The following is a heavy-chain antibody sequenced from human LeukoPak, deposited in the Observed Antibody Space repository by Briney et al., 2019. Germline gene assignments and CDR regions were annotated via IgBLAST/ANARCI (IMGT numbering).Heavy chain of an antibody. CDR2: ISDSGGST. D-gene: IGHD3-22*01. CDR3: AKRGVVIRVILGGFHKEAYYFDS. CDR1: GITLSNYG. J-gene: IGHJ4*02. V-gene: IGHV3-23*01. Sequence: GGSLRLSCAVSGITLSNYGMSWVRQAPGKGLEWVAGISDSGGSTNYADSVKGRFTISRDNPKNTLYLQMNSLRAEDTAVYFCAKRGVVIRVILGGFHKEAYYFDSWGQGALVTVSS.